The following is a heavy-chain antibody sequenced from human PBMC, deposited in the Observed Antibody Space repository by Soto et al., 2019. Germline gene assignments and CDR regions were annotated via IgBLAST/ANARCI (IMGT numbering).Heavy chain of an antibody. CDR2: IIPIFGTA. CDR1: GGTFSSYA. Sequence: SVKVSCKASGGTFSSYAISWVRQAPGQGLDWMGGIIPIFGTANYAQKFQGRVTITADESTSTAYMELSSLRSEDTAVYYCAREGLNDSSGRLAYYGMDVWGQGTTVTVSS. J-gene: IGHJ6*02. D-gene: IGHD3-22*01. V-gene: IGHV1-69*13. CDR3: AREGLNDSSGRLAYYGMDV.